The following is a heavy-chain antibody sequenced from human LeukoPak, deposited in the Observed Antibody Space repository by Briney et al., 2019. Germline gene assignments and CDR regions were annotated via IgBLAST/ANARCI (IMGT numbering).Heavy chain of an antibody. J-gene: IGHJ6*04. CDR3: AKAEGYSSSWYSDV. Sequence: GGSLRLSCAASGFTFSSYAMSWVRQAPGKGLEWVSAISGSGGSTYYADSVKGRFTISRDNSKNTLYLQMNSLRAEDTAVYYCAKAEGYSSSWYSDVWGKGTTVTVSS. CDR1: GFTFSSYA. V-gene: IGHV3-23*01. D-gene: IGHD6-13*01. CDR2: ISGSGGST.